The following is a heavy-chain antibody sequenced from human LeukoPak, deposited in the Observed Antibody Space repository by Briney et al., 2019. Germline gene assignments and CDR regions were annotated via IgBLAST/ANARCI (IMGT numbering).Heavy chain of an antibody. D-gene: IGHD3-22*01. V-gene: IGHV3-30*02. CDR2: IYYDGSNI. Sequence: GGSLRLSCAASEFTFTTYGMHWVRQAPGKGLEWVAFIYYDGSNIYYADYVKGRFTISRDISKNTLYLQMDSLRAEDTAVYYCAKDQTYYYDSSGQWDPYYFDYWGQGTLVTVSS. CDR1: EFTFTTYG. J-gene: IGHJ4*02. CDR3: AKDQTYYYDSSGQWDPYYFDY.